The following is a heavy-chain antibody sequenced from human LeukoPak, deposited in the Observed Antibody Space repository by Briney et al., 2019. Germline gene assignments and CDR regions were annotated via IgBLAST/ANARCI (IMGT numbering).Heavy chain of an antibody. J-gene: IGHJ6*02. D-gene: IGHD3-10*01. CDR3: ARDPYYYGSGSYYNPDYYYYGMDV. V-gene: IGHV1-18*01. Sequence: ASVTVSFKASGYTFTSYGISWVRQAPGQGLEWMGWISAYNGNTNYAQKLQGRVTMTTDTSTSTAYMELRSLRSDDTAVYYCARDPYYYGSGSYYNPDYYYYGMDVWGQGTTVTVSS. CDR2: ISAYNGNT. CDR1: GYTFTSYG.